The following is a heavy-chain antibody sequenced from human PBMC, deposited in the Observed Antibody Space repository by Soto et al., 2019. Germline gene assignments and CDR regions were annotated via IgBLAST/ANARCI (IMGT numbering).Heavy chain of an antibody. V-gene: IGHV3-23*01. D-gene: IGHD3-10*02. Sequence: EVQLLESGGGLVQPGGSVRLSCAASGFTFSSYAMSWVRQAPGKGLEWVSAISGSGGSTYYADSVKGRFTISRDNSKNTLYLQMNCLRAVDTAVYYCAKKRGIMLLDGMDVWGQVTTVTVSS. CDR2: ISGSGGST. CDR3: AKKRGIMLLDGMDV. CDR1: GFTFSSYA. J-gene: IGHJ6*02.